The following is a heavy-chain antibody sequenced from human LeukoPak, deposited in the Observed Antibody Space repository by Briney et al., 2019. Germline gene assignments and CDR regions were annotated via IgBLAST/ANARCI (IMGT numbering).Heavy chain of an antibody. J-gene: IGHJ4*02. CDR2: ISYDGSNK. V-gene: IGHV3-30*18. Sequence: GGSLRLSCAASGFTFSSYGMHWVRQAPGKGLEWVAVISYDGSNKYYADSVKGRFTISRDNSKNTLYLQMNSLRAEDTAVYYCAKEEVVSVLGQALFDYWGQGTLVTVSS. CDR3: AKEEVVSVLGQALFDY. D-gene: IGHD2-15*01. CDR1: GFTFSSYG.